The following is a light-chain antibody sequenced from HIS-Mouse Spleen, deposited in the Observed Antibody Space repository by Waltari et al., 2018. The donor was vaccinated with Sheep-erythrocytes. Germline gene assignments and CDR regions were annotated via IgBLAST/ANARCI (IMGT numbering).Light chain of an antibody. CDR1: SSYVGSYNL. V-gene: IGLV2-14*02. Sequence: QSALTQPASVSGSPGQSITISCTGTSSYVGSYNLVSWYQPHPGKAPKPMIYEGSKRPSGVSNRFSGSKSGNTASLTVSGLQAEDEADYYCSSYAGSNNWVFGGGTKLTVL. J-gene: IGLJ3*02. CDR3: SSYAGSNNWV. CDR2: EGS.